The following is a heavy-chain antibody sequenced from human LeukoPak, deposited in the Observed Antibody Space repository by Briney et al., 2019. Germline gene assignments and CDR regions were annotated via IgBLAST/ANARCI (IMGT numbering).Heavy chain of an antibody. CDR3: ARRRGYSYGLFDY. Sequence: SETLSLTCAVYGGSFSGYYWSWIRQPPGKGLEWIGEINHSGSTNYNPSLKSRVTISVDTSKNQFSLKLSSVTAADTAVYYCARRRGYSYGLFDYWGQGTLVTVSS. CDR1: GGSFSGYY. V-gene: IGHV4-34*01. J-gene: IGHJ4*02. CDR2: INHSGST. D-gene: IGHD5-18*01.